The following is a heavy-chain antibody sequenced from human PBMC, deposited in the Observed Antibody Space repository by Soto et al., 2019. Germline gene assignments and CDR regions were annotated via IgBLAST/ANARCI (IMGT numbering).Heavy chain of an antibody. CDR3: ARDQSDIVVVPAAIHFDY. D-gene: IGHD2-2*02. V-gene: IGHV3-7*03. J-gene: IGHJ4*02. CDR1: GFTFSSYW. CDR2: IKQDGSEK. Sequence: SLRLSCAASGFTFSSYWMSWARQAPGKGLEWVANIKQDGSEKYYVDSVKDRFTISRDNAKNSLYLQMNSLRAEDTAVYYCARDQSDIVVVPAAIHFDYWGQGTLVTVSS.